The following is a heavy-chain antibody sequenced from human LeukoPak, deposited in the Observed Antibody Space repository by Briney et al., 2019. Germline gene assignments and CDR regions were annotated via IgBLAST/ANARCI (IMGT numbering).Heavy chain of an antibody. J-gene: IGHJ4*02. CDR2: ISSSSSTI. Sequence: GGSLRLSCAASGFTFSSYSMNWVRQAPGKGLEWVSYISSSSSTIYYADSVKGRFTISRDNAKNSLYLQMNSLRAEDTAVYYCAKGPDYDFWSGYFDYWGQGTLVTVSS. V-gene: IGHV3-48*01. CDR3: AKGPDYDFWSGYFDY. D-gene: IGHD3-3*01. CDR1: GFTFSSYS.